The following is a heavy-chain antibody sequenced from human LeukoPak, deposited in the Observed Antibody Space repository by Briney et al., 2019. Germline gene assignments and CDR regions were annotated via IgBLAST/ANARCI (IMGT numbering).Heavy chain of an antibody. CDR2: ISAYNGNT. V-gene: IGHV1-18*01. CDR3: ARSLNYYGSGSLDY. J-gene: IGHJ4*02. Sequence: ASVKVSCKASGYTFTSYGITWVRQAPGQGLEWMGWISAYNGNTNYAQKLQGRVTMTTDTSTSTAYMELRSLRSDDTAVYYCARSLNYYGSGSLDYWGQGTLVTVSS. D-gene: IGHD3-10*01. CDR1: GYTFTSYG.